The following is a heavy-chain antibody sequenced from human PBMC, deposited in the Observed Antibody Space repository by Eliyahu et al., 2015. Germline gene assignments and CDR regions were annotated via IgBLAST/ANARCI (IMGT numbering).Heavy chain of an antibody. D-gene: IGHD6-6*01. Sequence: EVQLVQSGAEVKKPGATVKXSCKVSGYTFTDYYMHWVQXAPGKGLEWMGLVDPEDGETXYAEKFQGRVTITADTSTDTAYMELSSLRSEDTAVYYCATDRYSSSLGWFDPWGQGTLVTVSS. J-gene: IGHJ5*02. CDR3: ATDRYSSSLGWFDP. V-gene: IGHV1-69-2*01. CDR1: GYTFTDYY. CDR2: VDPEDGET.